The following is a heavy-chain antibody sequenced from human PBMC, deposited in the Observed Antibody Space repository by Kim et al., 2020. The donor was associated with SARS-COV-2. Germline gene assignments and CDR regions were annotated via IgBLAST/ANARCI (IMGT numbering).Heavy chain of an antibody. CDR1: GFTFSSYA. J-gene: IGHJ4*02. CDR3: AKDRHSGSYYGYFDY. V-gene: IGHV3-30*04. Sequence: GGSLRLSCAASGFTFSSYAMHWVRQAPGKGLEWVAVISYDGSSKYYADSVKGRFTISRDDSKDTLYLQMNSLRTEDTAMYYCAKDRHSGSYYGYFDYWGQGTLVTVSS. CDR2: ISYDGSSK. D-gene: IGHD1-26*01.